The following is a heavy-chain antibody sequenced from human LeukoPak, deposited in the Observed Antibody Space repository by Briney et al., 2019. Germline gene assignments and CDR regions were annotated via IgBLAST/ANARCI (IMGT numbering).Heavy chain of an antibody. D-gene: IGHD2-15*01. CDR1: GFTFSTCA. J-gene: IGHJ4*02. Sequence: GGSLRLSCAASGFTFSTCAMGWVRQAPGKGLEWVSFISTSSSYIYYADSVTGRFTISRDNAKNSLYLQMNSLRAEDTALYYCARAAGGHFDYWGQGTLVTVSS. V-gene: IGHV3-21*01. CDR3: ARAAGGHFDY. CDR2: ISTSSSYI.